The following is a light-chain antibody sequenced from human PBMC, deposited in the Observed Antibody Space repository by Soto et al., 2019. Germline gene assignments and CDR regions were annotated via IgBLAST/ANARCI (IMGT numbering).Light chain of an antibody. CDR1: SSNIGAGYD. Sequence: QSVLTQPPSVSGAPGQRVTISCTGSSSNIGAGYDVHWYQQLPGRAPKLLIYGKTNRPLGVHDRFSGSKSGTSASLAITGLHAEDEADYYCLSFDSRLTVVFGGGTKLTVL. V-gene: IGLV1-40*01. CDR2: GKT. CDR3: LSFDSRLTVV. J-gene: IGLJ2*01.